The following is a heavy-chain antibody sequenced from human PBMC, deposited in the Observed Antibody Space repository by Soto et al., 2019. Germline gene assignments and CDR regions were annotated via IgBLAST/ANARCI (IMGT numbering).Heavy chain of an antibody. D-gene: IGHD1-26*01. V-gene: IGHV3-23*01. J-gene: IGHJ4*02. CDR2: ISGSGGST. CDR3: AKELILYSGSLDY. Sequence: GGSLRLSCAASGFTFSSYAMSWVRQAPGKGLELVSAISGSGGSTYYADSVKGRFTISRDNSKNTLYLQMNSLRAEDTAVYDCAKELILYSGSLDYWGQGTLVTVSS. CDR1: GFTFSSYA.